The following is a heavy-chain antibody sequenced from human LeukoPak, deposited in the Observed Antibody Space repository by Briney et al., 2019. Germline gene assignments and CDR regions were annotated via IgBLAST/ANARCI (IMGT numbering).Heavy chain of an antibody. J-gene: IGHJ4*02. Sequence: SEPLSLTCTVSGGSISSYYWSWIRQPAGKGLEWIGRIYTSGSTNYNPSLKSRVTMSVDTSKNQFSLTLDPVTAADPAVYYCASIVEMVTFDYWGQGTLVTVSS. CDR1: GGSISSYY. V-gene: IGHV4-4*07. CDR3: ASIVEMVTFDY. CDR2: IYTSGST. D-gene: IGHD5-24*01.